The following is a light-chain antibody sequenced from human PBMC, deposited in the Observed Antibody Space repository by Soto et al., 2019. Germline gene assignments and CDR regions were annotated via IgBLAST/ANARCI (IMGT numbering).Light chain of an antibody. CDR2: LGS. V-gene: IGKV2-28*01. CDR1: QSLLHKNGHNH. CDR3: MQALQTPYT. Sequence: DLVMTQSPLSLPVTPGEPASISCRSSQSLLHKNGHNHLEWYLQKPGQSPQLLIYLGSNRASGVPARFSGSGSDTDFTLIISRVEAEDVGVYYCMQALQTPYTFGQGTKLEIK. J-gene: IGKJ2*01.